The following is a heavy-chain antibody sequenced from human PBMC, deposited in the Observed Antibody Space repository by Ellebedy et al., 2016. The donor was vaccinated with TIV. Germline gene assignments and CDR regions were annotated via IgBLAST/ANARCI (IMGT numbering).Heavy chain of an antibody. CDR2: IYPSDSYT. Sequence: PGGSLRLSCKGSGYSFTTYWITWVRQMPGKGLEWMGRIYPSDSYTKYSPSFQGHVTISADKFNSTAHMQWSSLKASDTAMYYCARHMNTAMTNDYWGQGTLVTVSS. J-gene: IGHJ4*02. CDR3: ARHMNTAMTNDY. V-gene: IGHV5-10-1*01. CDR1: GYSFTTYW. D-gene: IGHD5-18*01.